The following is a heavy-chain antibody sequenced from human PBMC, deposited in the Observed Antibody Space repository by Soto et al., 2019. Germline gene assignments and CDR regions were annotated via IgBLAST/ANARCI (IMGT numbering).Heavy chain of an antibody. V-gene: IGHV4-39*01. J-gene: IGHJ4*02. CDR2: VYYTGSA. CDR3: ARQANRHFDS. D-gene: IGHD3-3*01. Sequence: PSETLSLTCSVSGDSTSNTNFYWSWIRQPPGKGLEWIGSVYYTGSAYYNPSLKSRLTISVDTANNQFSLKVHSVTAADTALYYCARQANRHFDSWGQGALVTVSS. CDR1: GDSTSNTNFY.